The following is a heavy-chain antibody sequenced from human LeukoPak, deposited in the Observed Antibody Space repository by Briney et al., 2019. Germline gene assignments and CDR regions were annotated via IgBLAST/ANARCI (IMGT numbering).Heavy chain of an antibody. V-gene: IGHV3-21*01. CDR3: ARDYGGSSPFDY. J-gene: IGHJ4*02. D-gene: IGHD4-23*01. Sequence: PGGSLRLSCAASGFTFSSYTMNWVRQAPGKGLEWVSCISSSNSYIYYADSVKGRFTISRDNAKNSLYLHMNSLRAEDTAVYYCARDYGGSSPFDYWGQGTLVTVSS. CDR2: ISSSNSYI. CDR1: GFTFSSYT.